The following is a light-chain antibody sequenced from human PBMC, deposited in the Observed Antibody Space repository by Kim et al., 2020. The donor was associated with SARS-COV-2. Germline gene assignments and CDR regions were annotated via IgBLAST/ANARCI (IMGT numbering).Light chain of an antibody. J-gene: IGKJ2*01. CDR3: QQYEDVPYT. CDR2: DAS. Sequence: GDTVTITCRASQDIGTYLSWFQQKPGKPPKVLISDASNLKTGVPSRFSGRGSGTDFTFTISSLQPEDIATYYCQQYEDVPYTFGQGTKLEI. CDR1: QDIGTY. V-gene: IGKV1-33*01.